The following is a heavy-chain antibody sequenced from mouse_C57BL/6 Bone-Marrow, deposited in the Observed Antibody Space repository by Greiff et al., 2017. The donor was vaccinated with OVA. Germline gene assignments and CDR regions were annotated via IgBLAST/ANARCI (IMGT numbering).Heavy chain of an antibody. CDR2: IHPNSGST. D-gene: IGHD1-1*01. CDR1: GYTFTSYW. J-gene: IGHJ1*03. Sequence: VQLQQSGAELVKPGASVKLSCKASGYTFTSYWMHWVKQRPGQGLEWIGMIHPNSGSTNYNEKFKSKATLTVDKSSSTAYMQLSSLTSEDSAVYYCARGVLLRDWYFDVWGTGTTVTVSS. V-gene: IGHV1-64*01. CDR3: ARGVLLRDWYFDV.